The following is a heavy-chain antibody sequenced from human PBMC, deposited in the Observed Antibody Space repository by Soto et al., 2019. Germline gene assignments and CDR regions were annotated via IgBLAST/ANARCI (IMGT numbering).Heavy chain of an antibody. J-gene: IGHJ4*02. V-gene: IGHV3-30*18. CDR1: GFTFSSYG. D-gene: IGHD6-13*01. CDR3: AKVRIAADGTFPLPYFDY. CDR2: ISYDGSNK. Sequence: PGGSLRLSCAASGFTFSSYGMHWVRQAPGKGLEWVAVISYDGSNKYYADSVKGRFTISRDNSKNTLYLQMNSLRDEDTAVYYCAKVRIAADGTFPLPYFDYWVQGTMVTVSS.